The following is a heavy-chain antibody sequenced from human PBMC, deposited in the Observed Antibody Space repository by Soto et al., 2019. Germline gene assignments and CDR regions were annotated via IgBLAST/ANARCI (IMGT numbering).Heavy chain of an antibody. J-gene: IGHJ4*02. D-gene: IGHD3-22*01. V-gene: IGHV3-21*01. CDR1: GFTFSSYS. CDR3: ATVILPPYYYDSSGYPTHRDY. Sequence: GGSLRLSCAASGFTFSSYSMNWVRQAPGKGLEWVSSISSSSSYIYYADSVKGRFTISRDNAKNSLYLQMNSLRAEDTAVYYCATVILPPYYYDSSGYPTHRDYWGQGTLVTVSS. CDR2: ISSSSSYI.